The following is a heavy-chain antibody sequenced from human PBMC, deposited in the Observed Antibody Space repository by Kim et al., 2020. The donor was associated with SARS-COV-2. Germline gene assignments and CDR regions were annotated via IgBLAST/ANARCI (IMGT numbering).Heavy chain of an antibody. CDR2: ISSSSSYI. CDR3: ARGKSRAVKWELLSGDAFDI. V-gene: IGHV3-21*01. Sequence: GGSLRLSCAASGFTFSSYSMNWVRQAPGKGLEWVSSISSSSSYIYYADSVKGRFTISRDNAKNSLYLQMNSLRAEDTAVYYCARGKSRAVKWELLSGDAFDIWGQGTMVTVSS. CDR1: GFTFSSYS. J-gene: IGHJ3*02. D-gene: IGHD1-26*01.